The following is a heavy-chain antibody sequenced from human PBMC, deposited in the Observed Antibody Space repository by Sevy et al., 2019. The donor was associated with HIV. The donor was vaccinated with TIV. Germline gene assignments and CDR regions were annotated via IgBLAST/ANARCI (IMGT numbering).Heavy chain of an antibody. CDR1: GFIVSSNQ. D-gene: IGHD6-19*01. J-gene: IGHJ1*01. Sequence: GGSLRLSCTASGFIVSSNQMSWVRQAPGKGLEWVSVIYSGGSTDYEDSVKGRFTISRDNSKNTLYLQMNSLRVEDTAVFFCATSTAVPGVAEYFQHWGQGTLVTVSS. CDR2: IYSGGST. V-gene: IGHV3-53*01. CDR3: ATSTAVPGVAEYFQH.